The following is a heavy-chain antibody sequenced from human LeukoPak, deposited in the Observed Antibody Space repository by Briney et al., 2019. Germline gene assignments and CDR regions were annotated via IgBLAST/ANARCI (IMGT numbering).Heavy chain of an antibody. CDR3: ARECCGSGSYSAFDI. CDR1: GGSISSYY. Sequence: PETLSLTCTVSGGSISSYYWSWIRQPPGKGLEWIGYIYYSGSTNYNPSLKSQVTISVDTSKNQFSLKLSSVTAADTAVYYCARECCGSGSYSAFDIWGQGTMVTVSS. J-gene: IGHJ3*02. V-gene: IGHV4-59*01. D-gene: IGHD3-10*01. CDR2: IYYSGST.